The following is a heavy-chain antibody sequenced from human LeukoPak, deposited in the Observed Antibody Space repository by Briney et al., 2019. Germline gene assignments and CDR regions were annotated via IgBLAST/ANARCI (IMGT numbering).Heavy chain of an antibody. CDR2: TNPNSGYT. CDR1: GYTFTSTD. J-gene: IGHJ3*02. Sequence: ASVKVSCKASGYTFTSTDINWVRQATGRGLEWMGWTNPNSGYTGYVQKFQGRVTMTRNTSISTAYMELRSLRSDDTAVYYCATRSVVVAATADAFDIWGQGTMVTVSS. CDR3: ATRSVVVAATADAFDI. D-gene: IGHD2-15*01. V-gene: IGHV1-8*01.